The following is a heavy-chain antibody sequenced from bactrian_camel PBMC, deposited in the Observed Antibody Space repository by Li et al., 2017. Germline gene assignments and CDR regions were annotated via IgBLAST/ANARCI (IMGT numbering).Heavy chain of an antibody. V-gene: IGHV3S54*01. CDR3: AARGPYCYTKLSVADFTY. CDR2: IYTGGGST. CDR1: GYYEGLHC. Sequence: HVQLVESGGGSVQAGGSLRLSCVASGYYEGLHCMGWFRQDPGKERELVASIYTGGGSTYYHDSVKGRFTISEDIDKNTIYLQMNNVKPEDAATYYCAARGPYCYTKLSVADFTYWGQGTQVTVS. J-gene: IGHJ6*01. D-gene: IGHD2*01.